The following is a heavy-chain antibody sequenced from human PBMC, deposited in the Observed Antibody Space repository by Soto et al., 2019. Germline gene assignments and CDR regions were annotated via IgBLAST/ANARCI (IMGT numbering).Heavy chain of an antibody. CDR1: GGSISSSSYY. Sequence: SETLSLTCTVSGGSISSSSYYWGWIRQPPGKGLEWIGSIYYSGSTYYNPSLKSRVTISVDTSKNQFSLKLTSVTAADTAVYYCARSGVTGIVIPSHWFDPWGQGTLVTVSS. V-gene: IGHV4-39*07. J-gene: IGHJ5*02. CDR3: ARSGVTGIVIPSHWFDP. CDR2: IYYSGST. D-gene: IGHD2-21*02.